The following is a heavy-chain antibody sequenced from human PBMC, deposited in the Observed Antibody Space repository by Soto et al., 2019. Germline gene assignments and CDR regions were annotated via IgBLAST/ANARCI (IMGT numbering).Heavy chain of an antibody. V-gene: IGHV4-39*01. CDR2: IYYTGTT. D-gene: IGHD3-22*01. J-gene: IGHJ3*01. CDR3: ARHEYVSSSYDLLDV. Sequence: SETLSLTCSVSGGSVTNINYFWAWIRQSPGKGLEWIANIYYTGTTFYNPSLRSRVSMTIDASKNRFSLNLSSVTASDTALYYCARHEYVSSSYDLLDVWGRGTMVTVS. CDR1: GGSVTNINYF.